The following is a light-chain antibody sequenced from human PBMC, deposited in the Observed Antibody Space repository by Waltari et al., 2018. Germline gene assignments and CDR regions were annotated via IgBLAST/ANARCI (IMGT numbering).Light chain of an antibody. CDR1: QDVSIN. Sequence: EIVMTQSPATLSVSPGERATLSCKASQDVSINLAWYQQKPGQAPRLLIYDASTRATGVPARFSGSGSGTEFTLTISSLQSEDFAVYFCQRYNNWVTFGGGTKEQIK. CDR2: DAS. CDR3: QRYNNWVT. V-gene: IGKV3-15*01. J-gene: IGKJ4*01.